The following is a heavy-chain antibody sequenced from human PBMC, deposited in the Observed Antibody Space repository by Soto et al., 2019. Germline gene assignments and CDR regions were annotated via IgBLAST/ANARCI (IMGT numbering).Heavy chain of an antibody. CDR2: MSAAGTYM. V-gene: IGHV3-21*01. D-gene: IGHD2-21*02. CDR1: GFTFSTYS. CDR3: GRGTCSPTDCPLFDH. Sequence: EVQLVESGGGLVKPGESLRLSCAASGFTFSTYSMNWVRQAPGKGLEWVSSMSAAGTYMYSSDSVKGRFTISRDNAKNSLYLQMNSLRAEDTAVYYCGRGTCSPTDCPLFDHWGQGTLVTVSS. J-gene: IGHJ4*01.